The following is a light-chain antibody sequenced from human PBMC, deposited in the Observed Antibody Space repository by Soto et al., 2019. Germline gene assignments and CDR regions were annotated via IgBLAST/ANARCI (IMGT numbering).Light chain of an antibody. Sequence: QSVLTQPPSASGTPGQTITISCSGSSSNIGSKTVNWYQEFPGTAPKLLIYSNNRRPSGVPDRFSASKSGTSTSLAISGLKFDDGADYYCAPWDDSLIYVFGTGTKPTAL. CDR3: APWDDSLIYV. V-gene: IGLV1-44*01. CDR2: SNN. CDR1: SSNIGSKT. J-gene: IGLJ1*01.